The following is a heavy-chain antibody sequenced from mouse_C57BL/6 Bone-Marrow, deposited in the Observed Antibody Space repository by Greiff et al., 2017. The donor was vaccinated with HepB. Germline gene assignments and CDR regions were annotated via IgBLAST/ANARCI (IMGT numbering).Heavy chain of an antibody. D-gene: IGHD1-1*01. Sequence: QVQLKQPGAELVRPGSSVKLSCKASGYTFTSYWMHWVKQRPIQGLEGIGNIDPSDSETHYNQKFKDKATLTVDKSSSTAYMQLSSLTSEDSAVYYCASDYYGSTMDYWGQGTSVTVSS. CDR3: ASDYYGSTMDY. CDR1: GYTFTSYW. J-gene: IGHJ4*01. V-gene: IGHV1-52*01. CDR2: IDPSDSET.